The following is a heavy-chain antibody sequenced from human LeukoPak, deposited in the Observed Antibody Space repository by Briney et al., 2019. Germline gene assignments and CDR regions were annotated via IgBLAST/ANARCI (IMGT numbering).Heavy chain of an antibody. CDR1: GFTFSSYA. CDR2: ISGSGGST. CDR3: AKGGRYTPLLFDY. Sequence: GGSLRLSCAASGFTFSSYAMSWVRQAPGKGLEWVSAISGSGGSTYYADSAKGRFTISRDNSKNTLYLQMNSLRAEGTAVYYCAKGGRYTPLLFDYWGQGTLVTVSS. V-gene: IGHV3-23*01. D-gene: IGHD5-24*01. J-gene: IGHJ4*02.